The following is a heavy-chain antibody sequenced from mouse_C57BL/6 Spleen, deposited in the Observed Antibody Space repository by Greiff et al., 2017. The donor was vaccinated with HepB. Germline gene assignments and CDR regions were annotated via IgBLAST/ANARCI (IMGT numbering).Heavy chain of an antibody. D-gene: IGHD1-1*01. CDR1: GYTFTSYW. V-gene: IGHV1-64*01. CDR3: ADYYGSSYPWYFDV. Sequence: VKLQQPGAELVKPGASVKLSCKASGYTFTSYWMHWVKQRPGQGLEWIGMIHPNSGSTNYNEKFKSKATLTVDKSSSTAYMQLSSLTSEDSAVYYCADYYGSSYPWYFDVWGTGTTVTVSS. CDR2: IHPNSGST. J-gene: IGHJ1*03.